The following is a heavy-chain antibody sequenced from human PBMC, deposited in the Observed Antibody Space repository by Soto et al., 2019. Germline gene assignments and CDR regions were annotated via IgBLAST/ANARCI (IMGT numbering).Heavy chain of an antibody. J-gene: IGHJ4*02. V-gene: IGHV1-8*01. CDR2: MNPNSGNT. CDR1: GYTFTSYD. D-gene: IGHD3-10*01. Sequence: ASVKVSCKASGYTFTSYDINWVRQATGQGLEWMGWMNPNSGNTGYAQKLQGRVTMTRNTSISTAYMELSSLRSEDTAVYYGARILWFGELSFDYWGQGTLVTVSS. CDR3: ARILWFGELSFDY.